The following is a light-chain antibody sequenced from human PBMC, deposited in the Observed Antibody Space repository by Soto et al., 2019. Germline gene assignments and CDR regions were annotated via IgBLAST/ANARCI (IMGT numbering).Light chain of an antibody. CDR3: SSYAGSNNHV. CDR2: EVS. J-gene: IGLJ1*01. V-gene: IGLV2-8*01. CDR1: SSDVGGCNY. Sequence: QSALTQPPSASGSPGQSVTISCTGTSSDVGGCNYVSWYQQHPGKAPKLMIYEVSKRPSGVPDRFSGSKSGITASLTVSELQAEDEADYNCSSYAGSNNHVFGSGTKVTVL.